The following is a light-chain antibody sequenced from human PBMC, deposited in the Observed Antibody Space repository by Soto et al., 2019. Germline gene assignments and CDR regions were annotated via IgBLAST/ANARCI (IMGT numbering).Light chain of an antibody. J-gene: IGKJ4*01. Sequence: EIVLTLSPFTLSSYPGERATLSCRASQSVSNNYLAWYQQKPGQAPRLFIYGASTRATGVPAKFSGSGSGTEFTLTISSLQTEDFGVHYCQQDANRSPLSYAGGTKVDIK. V-gene: IGKV3D-7*01. CDR1: QSVSNNY. CDR2: GAS. CDR3: QQDANRSPLS.